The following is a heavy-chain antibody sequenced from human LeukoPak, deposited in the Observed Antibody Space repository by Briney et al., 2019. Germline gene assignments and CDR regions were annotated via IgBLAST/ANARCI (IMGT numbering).Heavy chain of an antibody. J-gene: IGHJ4*02. D-gene: IGHD5-12*01. CDR3: ARVNMATLVY. CDR1: GYAFTDYY. V-gene: IGHV1-2*02. Sequence: GASVKVSCKASGYAFTDYYLHWVRQAPGQGLEWMGWINPNSGGTNYAQKFQGRVTMTRDTSISTAYMELSRLRSDDTAVYYCARVNMATLVYWGQGTLVTVSS. CDR2: INPNSGGT.